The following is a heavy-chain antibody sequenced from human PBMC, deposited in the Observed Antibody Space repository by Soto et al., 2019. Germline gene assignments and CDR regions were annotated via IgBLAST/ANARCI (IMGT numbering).Heavy chain of an antibody. Sequence: ASVKVSCMASGYTFTPHAMHWVRQAPGQSLEWMGWINGGTGQTKHSQRFQGRVNITRDTSASTAYMELSSLGYEDTAVYYCARGKGMEENYYYYGLDVWGQGTTVTVSS. CDR2: INGGTGQT. J-gene: IGHJ6*02. D-gene: IGHD1-1*01. V-gene: IGHV1-3*01. CDR1: GYTFTPHA. CDR3: ARGKGMEENYYYYGLDV.